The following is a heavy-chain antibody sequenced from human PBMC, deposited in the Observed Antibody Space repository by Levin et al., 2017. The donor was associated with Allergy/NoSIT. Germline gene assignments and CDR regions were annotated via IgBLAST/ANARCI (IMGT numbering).Heavy chain of an antibody. V-gene: IGHV3-48*03. CDR3: ARGDEVEATIDY. Sequence: PGGSLRLSCAASGFTFSSYEMNWVRQAPGKGLEWVSYISSSGSTIYYADSVKGRFTISRDNAKNSLYLQMNSLRAEDTAVYYCARGDEVEATIDYWGQGTLVTVSS. CDR2: ISSSGSTI. J-gene: IGHJ4*02. D-gene: IGHD1-1*01. CDR1: GFTFSSYE.